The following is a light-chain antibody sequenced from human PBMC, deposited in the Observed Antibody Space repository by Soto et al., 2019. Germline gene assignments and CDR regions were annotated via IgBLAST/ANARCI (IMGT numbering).Light chain of an antibody. J-gene: IGKJ1*01. V-gene: IGKV3-20*01. CDR2: GAS. CDR1: QSVSSTY. CDR3: QLYGSSPPRT. Sequence: EIVLTQSPGTLSLSPGERATLSCRASQSVSSTYLGWYQQKPGQAPRLPIYGASSRATGIPDRFSGSGSGTDCTLTIATLEPEDFAVYYCQLYGSSPPRTFGQGTKVEIK.